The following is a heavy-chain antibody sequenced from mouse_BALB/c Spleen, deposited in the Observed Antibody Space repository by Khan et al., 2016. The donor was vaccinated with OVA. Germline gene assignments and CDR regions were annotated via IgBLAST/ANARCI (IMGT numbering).Heavy chain of an antibody. J-gene: IGHJ3*01. CDR2: IFPGTGTT. V-gene: IGHV1S132*01. D-gene: IGHD2-1*01. CDR1: GYTFTSYW. CDR3: ARGYFGNYEFAY. Sequence: QVQLQQSGAELVKPGASVKLSCKTSGYTFTSYWIQWVKQRPGQGLGWIGEIFPGTGTTYYNENFKGQATLTIDTSSTTAYMQLSSLTSEDSAVYFGARGYFGNYEFAYWGQGTLVTVSS.